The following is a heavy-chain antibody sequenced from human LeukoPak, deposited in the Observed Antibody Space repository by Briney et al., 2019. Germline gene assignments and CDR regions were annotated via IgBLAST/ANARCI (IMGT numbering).Heavy chain of an antibody. D-gene: IGHD3-9*01. CDR3: ARGGYDILTGSGYGMDV. Sequence: ASVKVSCKASGYTFTSYDINWVRQATGQGLEWMGWMNPNSGNTGYAQKFQGRVTMTRNTSISTAYMELSSLRSEDTAVYYCARGGYDILTGSGYGMDVWGQGTTVTVSS. CDR1: GYTFTSYD. J-gene: IGHJ6*02. CDR2: MNPNSGNT. V-gene: IGHV1-8*01.